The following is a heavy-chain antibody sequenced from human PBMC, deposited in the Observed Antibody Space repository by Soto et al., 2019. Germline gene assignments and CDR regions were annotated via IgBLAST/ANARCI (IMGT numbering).Heavy chain of an antibody. V-gene: IGHV4-30-2*01. D-gene: IGHD2-8*01. CDR1: GGSISSGGYS. J-gene: IGHJ5*02. CDR2: IYHSGST. CDR3: ARHANLLSSWFDP. Sequence: PSETLSLTCAVSGGSISSGGYSWSWIRQPPGKGLEWIGYIYHSGSTYYNPSLKSRVTISVDRSKNQFSLKLSSVTAADTAVYYCARHANLLSSWFDPWGQGTLVTVSS.